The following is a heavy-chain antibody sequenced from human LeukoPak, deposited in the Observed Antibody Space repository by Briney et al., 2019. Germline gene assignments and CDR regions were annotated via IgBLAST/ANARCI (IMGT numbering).Heavy chain of an antibody. J-gene: IGHJ3*02. CDR1: GYTFTSYA. D-gene: IGHD3-3*01. CDR3: ARDAYPDDSWSGYYIDHI. Sequence: ASVKVSCKASGYTFTSYAMNWVRQAPGQGLEWMGWINTNTGNPTYAQGFTGRFVFSLDTSVSTAYLQISSLKAEDTAVYYCARDAYPDDSWSGYYIDHIWGQGTMVTVSS. V-gene: IGHV7-4-1*02. CDR2: INTNTGNP.